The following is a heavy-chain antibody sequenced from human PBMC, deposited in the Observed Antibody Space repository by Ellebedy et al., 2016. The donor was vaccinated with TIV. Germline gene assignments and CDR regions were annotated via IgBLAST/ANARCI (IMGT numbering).Heavy chain of an antibody. CDR3: ASAVLSNDYYYGMDI. J-gene: IGHJ6*02. CDR1: GGSVSSGGHS. CDR2: VYHGGST. Sequence: SCTVSGGSVSSGGHSWTWIRQAPGKGLEWIGYVYHGGSTYFNPSLNSRVSISVDSSKNQFSLRLTSVTTADTAIYYCASAVLSNDYYYGMDIWGQGTTATVSS. D-gene: IGHD3-16*01. V-gene: IGHV4-30-2*01.